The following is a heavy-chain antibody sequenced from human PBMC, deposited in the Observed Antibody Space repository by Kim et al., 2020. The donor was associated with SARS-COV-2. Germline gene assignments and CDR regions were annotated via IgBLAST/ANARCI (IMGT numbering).Heavy chain of an antibody. Sequence: SETLSLTCAVYGGSFSGYYWSWIRQPPGKGLEWIGEINHSGSTNYNPSLKSRVTISVDTSKNQFSLKLSSVTAADTAVYYCPIVHISGIAGAGIGYRGQG. V-gene: IGHV4-34*01. CDR3: PIVHISGIAGAGIGY. J-gene: IGHJ4*02. D-gene: IGHD6-19*01. CDR1: GGSFSGYY. CDR2: INHSGST.